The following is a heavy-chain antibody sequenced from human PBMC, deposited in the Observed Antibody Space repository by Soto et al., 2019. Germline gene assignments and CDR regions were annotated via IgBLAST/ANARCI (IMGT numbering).Heavy chain of an antibody. V-gene: IGHV4-4*02. CDR2: IYDSGTT. Sequence: SETLSLTCAVSGGSISRGYWWSWVRQPPGKGLEWIGEIYDSGTTNYNPSLRSRVTLSVDKSKNQFSLKLSSVTAADTAMFYCAGGGGVGARWFVGGFDSWGQGTLVTVSS. CDR3: AGGGGVGARWFVGGFDS. D-gene: IGHD3-10*01. CDR1: GGSISRGYW. J-gene: IGHJ4*02.